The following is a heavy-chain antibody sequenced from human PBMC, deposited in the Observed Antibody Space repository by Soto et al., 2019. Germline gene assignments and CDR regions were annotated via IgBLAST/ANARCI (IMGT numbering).Heavy chain of an antibody. Sequence: PGGSLRLSCAASGFNFGVFGMHWVRQAPGKGLEWVSAISGSGGSTYYADSVKGRFTISRDNSKNTLYLQMNSLRAEDTAVYYCAKPYYDFWSGWPLGMDVWGQGTTVTVSS. V-gene: IGHV3-23*01. CDR1: GFNFGVFG. D-gene: IGHD3-3*01. J-gene: IGHJ6*02. CDR2: ISGSGGST. CDR3: AKPYYDFWSGWPLGMDV.